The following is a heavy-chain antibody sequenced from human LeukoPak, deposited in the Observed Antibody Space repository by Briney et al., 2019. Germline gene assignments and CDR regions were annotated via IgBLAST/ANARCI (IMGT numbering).Heavy chain of an antibody. J-gene: IGHJ4*02. V-gene: IGHV3-23*01. Sequence: QTGGSLRLSCAASGFTFSSYAMSWVRQAPGKGLEWVSAISGSGGSTYYADSVKGRFTISRDNSKNTLYLQMNSLRAEDTAVYYCAKYDGYCSSTSCGGNWNLDYWGQGTLVTVSS. CDR1: GFTFSSYA. CDR2: ISGSGGST. CDR3: AKYDGYCSSTSCGGNWNLDY. D-gene: IGHD2-2*03.